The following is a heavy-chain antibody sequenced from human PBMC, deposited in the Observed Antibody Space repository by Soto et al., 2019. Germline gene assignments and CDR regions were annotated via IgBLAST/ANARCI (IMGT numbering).Heavy chain of an antibody. Sequence: AGGSLRLSCAASGFSFGTHAMTWVRQAPGKGLEWVSVISAGSGNSYYADSVKGRFSVSRDNSKNTLWLQMDSLRAEDTGLYYCARQKLKSSTWYGSIDSWGQGTLVTVSS. CDR2: ISAGSGNS. CDR1: GFSFGTHA. CDR3: ARQKLKSSTWYGSIDS. J-gene: IGHJ4*02. D-gene: IGHD2-2*01. V-gene: IGHV3-23*01.